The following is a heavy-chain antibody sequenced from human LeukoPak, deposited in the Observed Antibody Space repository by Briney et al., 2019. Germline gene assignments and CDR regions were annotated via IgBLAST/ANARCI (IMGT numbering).Heavy chain of an antibody. V-gene: IGHV3-21*01. J-gene: IGHJ6*03. CDR1: GFTFSKYS. CDR2: ITTSSSYI. CDR3: ARRDYYFYSMDV. Sequence: TGGSLRLSCAASGFTFSKYSMAWVRQAPGKGLEWVSYITTSSSYIYYADSMQGRFTISRDNAKNSLYLQINNLRAEDTAVYFCARRDYYFYSMDVWGKGTAVTVSS.